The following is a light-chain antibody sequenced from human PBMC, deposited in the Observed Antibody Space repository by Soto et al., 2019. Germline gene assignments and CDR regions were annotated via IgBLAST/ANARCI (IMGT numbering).Light chain of an antibody. CDR2: LIS. J-gene: IGKJ2*01. CDR3: QHDGSS. CDR1: QTITSGQ. Sequence: EIVLTQFPGTLSLSPGERATLSCRASQTITSGQLGWYQQKPGQAPRLLIYLISSRATGIPDRLSGSGSGTDFTLTISGLEPEDFAIYYCQHDGSSFGQGTKVEI. V-gene: IGKV3-20*01.